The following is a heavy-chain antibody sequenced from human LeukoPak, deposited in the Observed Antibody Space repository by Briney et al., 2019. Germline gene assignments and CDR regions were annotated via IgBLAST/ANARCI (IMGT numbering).Heavy chain of an antibody. V-gene: IGHV3-33*01. Sequence: GGSLRLSCAAAGFTVSMYGMRCVRHAPGKWLEWVAVIWYDGSNKYYADSVKGRFTISRDNSKNTLYLQMNSLRADDTAVYYCARGSPYYFDYWGQGTLVTVSS. CDR3: ARGSPYYFDY. J-gene: IGHJ4*02. CDR2: IWYDGSNK. CDR1: GFTVSMYG.